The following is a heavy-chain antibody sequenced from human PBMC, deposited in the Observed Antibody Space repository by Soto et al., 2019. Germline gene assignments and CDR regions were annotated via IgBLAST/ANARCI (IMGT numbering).Heavy chain of an antibody. V-gene: IGHV4-4*02. CDR3: ARVISAMAPFDY. CDR2: IYHSGST. J-gene: IGHJ4*02. CDR1: GGSISSSNW. Sequence: SETLSLTCAVSGGSISSSNWWSWVRQPPGKGLEWIGEIYHSGSTNYNPSLKGRVTISVDKSKNQFSLKLSSVTAADTAVYYCARVISAMAPFDYWGQGTLVTVSS. D-gene: IGHD5-18*01.